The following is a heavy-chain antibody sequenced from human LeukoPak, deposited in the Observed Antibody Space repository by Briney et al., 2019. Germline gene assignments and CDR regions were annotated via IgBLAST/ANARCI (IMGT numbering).Heavy chain of an antibody. J-gene: IGHJ3*02. D-gene: IGHD3-22*01. Sequence: GGSLILSCAASGFTFSSYAMSWVRQAPGKGLEWASAISGSGGSTYYADSVKGRFTISRDNSKNTLYLQMNSLRAEDTAVYYCAKGDTMIVVVVGAFDIWGQGTMVTVSS. CDR1: GFTFSSYA. CDR3: AKGDTMIVVVVGAFDI. V-gene: IGHV3-23*01. CDR2: ISGSGGST.